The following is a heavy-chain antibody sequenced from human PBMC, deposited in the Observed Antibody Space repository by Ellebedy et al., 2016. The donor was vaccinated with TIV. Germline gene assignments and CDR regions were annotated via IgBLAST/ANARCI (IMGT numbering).Heavy chain of an antibody. V-gene: IGHV3-9*01. Sequence: PGGSLRLSCAVSGFSFEEYAMHWVRQVPGKGPEWVSGISWNSGSIGYSDSVKGRFTISRDNAKNSLYLQMNSLRDDDTAVYFCARDDSTGWYQEFWGQGTLVTVSS. CDR3: ARDDSTGWYQEF. D-gene: IGHD6-19*01. J-gene: IGHJ4*02. CDR2: ISWNSGSI. CDR1: GFSFEEYA.